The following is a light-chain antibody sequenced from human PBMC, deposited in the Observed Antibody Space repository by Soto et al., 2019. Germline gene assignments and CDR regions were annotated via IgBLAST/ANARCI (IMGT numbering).Light chain of an antibody. CDR1: QSFTTSQ. J-gene: IGKJ1*01. V-gene: IGKV3-20*01. CDR3: HYGNSPPWT. Sequence: EIVLTQSPGTLSLSPGERATLFCRASQSFTTSQLAWYQQRPGQAPRVLIFGASRRATGIPDRFSGGGSGTDFTLTISRLEPEDFAVYYCHYGNSPPWTFGQGTKVDIK. CDR2: GAS.